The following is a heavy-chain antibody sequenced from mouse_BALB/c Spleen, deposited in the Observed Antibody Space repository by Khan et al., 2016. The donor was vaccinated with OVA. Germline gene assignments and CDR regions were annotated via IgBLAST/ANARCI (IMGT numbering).Heavy chain of an antibody. V-gene: IGHV1-4*01. J-gene: IGHJ4*01. CDR2: INPRSG. CDR1: GHTFTSHT. Sequence: QVQLQQSGAELTRPGASVKMSCKASGHTFTSHTMHWIKQRPGQGLEWIGYINPRSGYNQKLNDKATLTADISSSTAYMQLSSLTSEDSAVYYCARRTTEYALDYWGQGTSVTVSS. D-gene: IGHD2-14*01. CDR3: ARRTTEYALDY.